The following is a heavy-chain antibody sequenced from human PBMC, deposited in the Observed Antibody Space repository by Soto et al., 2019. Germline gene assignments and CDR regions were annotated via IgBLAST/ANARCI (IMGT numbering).Heavy chain of an antibody. D-gene: IGHD1-7*01. CDR1: GGSISSGGYY. CDR3: ARTAYNWNYPLQYYFDY. V-gene: IGHV4-31*03. CDR2: IYYSGST. Sequence: PSETLSLTCTVSGGSISSGGYYWSWIRQHPGKGLEWIGYIYYSGSTYYNPSLKSRVTISVDTSKNQFSLKLSSVTAADTAVYYCARTAYNWNYPLQYYFDYWGQGTLVT. J-gene: IGHJ4*02.